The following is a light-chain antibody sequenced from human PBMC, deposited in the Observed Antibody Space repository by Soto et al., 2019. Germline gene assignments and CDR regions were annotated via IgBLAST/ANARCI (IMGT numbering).Light chain of an antibody. Sequence: DIQMTQSPSSVSASVGDRVTITCRASQAISTWLAWYQQKPGKAPKLLIYAASNLQTGVPSRFSGSGSGTDFTLTISSLQPEDFSTYYCQQANSFPRTFGQGTKVEIK. CDR2: AAS. V-gene: IGKV1D-12*01. J-gene: IGKJ1*01. CDR3: QQANSFPRT. CDR1: QAISTW.